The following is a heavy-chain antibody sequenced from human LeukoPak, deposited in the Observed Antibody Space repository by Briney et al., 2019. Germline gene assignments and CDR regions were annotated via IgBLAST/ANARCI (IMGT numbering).Heavy chain of an antibody. V-gene: IGHV1-18*01. CDR3: ARDRFRAAARFDP. CDR1: GYTFTSYG. D-gene: IGHD6-13*01. CDR2: ISGYNGNT. J-gene: IGHJ5*02. Sequence: ASVKVSCKASGYTFTSYGISWVRQAPGQGLEWMGWISGYNGNTNYAQKLQGRVTTTTDTSTSTVYMELKSLRSDDTAVYYCARDRFRAAARFDPWGQGTQVIVSS.